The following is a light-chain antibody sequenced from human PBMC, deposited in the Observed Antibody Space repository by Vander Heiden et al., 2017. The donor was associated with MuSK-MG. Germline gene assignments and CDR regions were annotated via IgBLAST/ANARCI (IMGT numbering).Light chain of an antibody. CDR3: QQYDNWPPRA. CDR2: GAS. V-gene: IGKV3-15*01. CDR1: QSVSSN. J-gene: IGKJ1*01. Sequence: ETVMTQSPATLSVSPGERATLSCRASQSVSSNLAWHQQKPGQAPRLLIYGASIRATGIPARFSGSGSGTEFTLTIRSLQSEDFVVYYCQQYDNWPPRAFGQGTKVE.